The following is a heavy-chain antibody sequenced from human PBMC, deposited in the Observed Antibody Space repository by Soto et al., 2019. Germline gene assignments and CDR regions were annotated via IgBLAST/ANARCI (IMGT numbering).Heavy chain of an antibody. Sequence: QLQLQESSPGLVKPSETLSLTCSVSGGSISNSLNYWGWIRQPPGKGLEWIGTIYYTGNIYYNPSLKSRVTISIDTSRNQFSLRLSSVTAADTAVYYCARQGRCSISRCYDVGSPYNYFHPWGQGTLVTVST. CDR1: GGSISNSLNY. CDR2: IYYTGNI. J-gene: IGHJ5*02. D-gene: IGHD2-2*01. CDR3: ARQGRCSISRCYDVGSPYNYFHP. V-gene: IGHV4-39*01.